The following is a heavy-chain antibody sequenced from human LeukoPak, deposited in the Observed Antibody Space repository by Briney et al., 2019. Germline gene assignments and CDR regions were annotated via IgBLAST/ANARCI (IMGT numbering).Heavy chain of an antibody. CDR3: ARTRYYYNSRSYGAPYYFDY. V-gene: IGHV4-4*02. Sequence: SGTLSLTCTVSGGSISSSTWWGWVRQPPGKGLECIGEIHHSGTTNYNPSLKSRVTISVDTSKNQFSLKLSSVTAADTAVYYCARTRYYYNSRSYGAPYYFDYWGQGTLVTVSS. D-gene: IGHD3-10*01. CDR1: GGSISSSTW. J-gene: IGHJ4*02. CDR2: IHHSGTT.